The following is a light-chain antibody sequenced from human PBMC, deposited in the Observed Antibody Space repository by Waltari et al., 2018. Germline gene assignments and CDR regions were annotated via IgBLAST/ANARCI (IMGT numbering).Light chain of an antibody. Sequence: SYDLTQPASVSVSPGQTARITCPGDAFPQQYAYWYQKKPVQAPVLTIYKDTERPSGIPERFSGSTSGTTVTLTITGVLAEDEAQYYCQSADSSERWVFGGGTKLTVL. CDR2: KDT. V-gene: IGLV3-25*03. J-gene: IGLJ3*02. CDR3: QSADSSERWV. CDR1: AFPQQY.